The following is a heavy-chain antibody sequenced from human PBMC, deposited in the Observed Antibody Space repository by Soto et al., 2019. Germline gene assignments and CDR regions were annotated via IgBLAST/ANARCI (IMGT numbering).Heavy chain of an antibody. D-gene: IGHD2-15*01. CDR3: ARGGSLDY. Sequence: PSKTLSLTCAVHGGSLSGYYWSWIRQPPGKGLEWIGYIYYSGNTYYNPSLKSRVTISVDTSKNQFSLKLSSVTAADTAVYYCARGGSLDYWGQGTLVTVSS. J-gene: IGHJ4*02. V-gene: IGHV4-30-4*01. CDR1: GGSLSGYY. CDR2: IYYSGNT.